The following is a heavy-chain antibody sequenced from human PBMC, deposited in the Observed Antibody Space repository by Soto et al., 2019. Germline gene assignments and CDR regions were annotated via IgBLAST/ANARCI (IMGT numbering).Heavy chain of an antibody. D-gene: IGHD6-19*01. CDR1: GYTFTSYC. J-gene: IGHJ4*02. CDR2: IGAYNGNT. V-gene: IGHV1-18*01. Sequence: ASVNVSCKASGYTFTSYCISWVRQAPGQGLEWMGWIGAYNGNTNYAQKLQGRVTMTTDTSTSTAYMELRSLRSDDTAVYYCASGPSGWYDYWGQGTLVTVSS. CDR3: ASGPSGWYDY.